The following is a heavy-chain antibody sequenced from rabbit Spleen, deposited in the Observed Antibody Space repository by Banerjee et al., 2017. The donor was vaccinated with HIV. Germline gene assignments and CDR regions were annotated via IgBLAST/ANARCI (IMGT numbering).Heavy chain of an antibody. D-gene: IGHD4-1*01. CDR2: IDAGSKGST. CDR3: ARDGSGWGANFNL. Sequence: QEQLEESGGDLVKPEGSLTLTCTASGFSFSSSYWICWVRQAPGKGLEWIACIDAGSKGSTYYASWAKGRFTISKTSSTTVTLQMTSLTAADMATYFCARDGSGWGANFNLWGPGTLVTFS. V-gene: IGHV1S45*01. CDR1: GFSFSSSYW. J-gene: IGHJ4*01.